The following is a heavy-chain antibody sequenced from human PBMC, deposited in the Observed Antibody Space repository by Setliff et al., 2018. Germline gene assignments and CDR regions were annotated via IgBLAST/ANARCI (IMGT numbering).Heavy chain of an antibody. Sequence: GGSLRLSCAASGFTVSSNYMSWVRQAPGKGLEWVSVIYSGGSTYYVDSVKGRFTISRDNAKNSLYLQMNSLRVEDTAVYYCARDVVSGWYRRNNYFGMDVWGQGTTVTVSS. CDR2: IYSGGST. V-gene: IGHV3-53*01. D-gene: IGHD6-19*01. CDR3: ARDVVSGWYRRNNYFGMDV. CDR1: GFTVSSNY. J-gene: IGHJ6*02.